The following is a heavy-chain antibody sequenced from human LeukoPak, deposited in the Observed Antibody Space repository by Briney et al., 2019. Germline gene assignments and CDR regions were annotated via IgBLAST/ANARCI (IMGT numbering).Heavy chain of an antibody. CDR2: ISSNGGST. CDR1: GFTFSSYA. J-gene: IGHJ4*02. CDR3: ARVGAGRRDYLSGIDY. Sequence: GGSLRLSCAASGFTFSSYAMHWVRQAPGKGLEYVSAISSNGGSTYYANSVKGRFTISRDNSKNTLYLQMGSLRAEDMAVYYCARVGAGRRDYLSGIDYWGQGTLVTVSS. V-gene: IGHV3-64*01. D-gene: IGHD4-17*01.